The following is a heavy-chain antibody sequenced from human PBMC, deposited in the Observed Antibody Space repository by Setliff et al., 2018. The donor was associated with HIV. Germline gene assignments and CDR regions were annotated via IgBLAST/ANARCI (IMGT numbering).Heavy chain of an antibody. CDR3: ARGADASGYFYREYFQH. V-gene: IGHV1-69*13. Sequence: GASVKVSFKASGVTFNYSFITWVRQAPGQGLEWMGGVVPTIHEATYAQKFQGRVTITADESATTVYMEMSGLTSEDTAIYYCARGADASGYFYREYFQHWGQGTLVTVSS. CDR1: GVTFNYSF. J-gene: IGHJ1*01. CDR2: VVPTIHEA. D-gene: IGHD3-22*01.